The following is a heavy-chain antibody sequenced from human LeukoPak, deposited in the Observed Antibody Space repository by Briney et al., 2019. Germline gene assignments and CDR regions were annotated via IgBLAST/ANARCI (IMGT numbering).Heavy chain of an antibody. CDR1: GFTFGSSG. CDR3: AKDSSYDILSPAI. CDR2: VRNDGTTK. Sequence: PGGSLRLSCTASGFTFGSSGMHWVRQAPGKGLEWVAFVRNDGTTKYYAESVKGRSTISRDDSKNTLYLQMNSLRAEDMALYYCAKDSSYDILSPAIWGQGTMVTVSS. V-gene: IGHV3-30*02. J-gene: IGHJ3*02. D-gene: IGHD3-9*01.